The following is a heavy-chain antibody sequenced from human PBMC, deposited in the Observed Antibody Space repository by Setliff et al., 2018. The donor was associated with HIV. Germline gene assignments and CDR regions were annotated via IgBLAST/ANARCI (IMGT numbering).Heavy chain of an antibody. V-gene: IGHV5-51*01. CDR1: GYSFTTNW. J-gene: IGHJ5*02. CDR3: ARQGSGYKNWFDP. D-gene: IGHD5-12*01. CDR2: IYPDDSDT. Sequence: PGESLTISCKASGYSFTTNWIGWVRQVHGKGLEWMGIIYPDDSDTWYSPSFKGQVIMSVDKSINTAYLQWISLKASDTAMYYCARQGSGYKNWFDPWGQGTLVTVSS.